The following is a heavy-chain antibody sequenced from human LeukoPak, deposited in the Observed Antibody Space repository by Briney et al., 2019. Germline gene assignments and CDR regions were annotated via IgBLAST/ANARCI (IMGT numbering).Heavy chain of an antibody. V-gene: IGHV4-59*01. CDR3: ARVVRVTMIVVVKPNWYFDL. D-gene: IGHD3-22*01. Sequence: SETLSLTCTVSGGSISSYYWSWIRQPPGKGLEWIGYIYYSGSTNYNPSLKSRVTISVDTSKNQFSLKLSSVTAADTAVYYCARVVRVTMIVVVKPNWYFDLWGRGTLVTVSS. CDR2: IYYSGST. J-gene: IGHJ2*01. CDR1: GGSISSYY.